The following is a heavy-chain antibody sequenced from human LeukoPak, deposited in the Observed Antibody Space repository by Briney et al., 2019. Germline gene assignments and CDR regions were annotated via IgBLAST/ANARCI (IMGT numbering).Heavy chain of an antibody. CDR3: AKEGSGWSIYDY. J-gene: IGHJ4*02. CDR1: GFTFSRNA. V-gene: IGHV3-23*01. D-gene: IGHD6-19*01. CDR2: ISGRRNST. Sequence: PGGSLRLSCVASGFTFSRNAMSWVRQGPGKGLEWVSAISGRRNSTYYADSVKGRFTISRDNSKNTLYLQMNSLRAEDTAVYYCAKEGSGWSIYDYWGQGTLVTVSS.